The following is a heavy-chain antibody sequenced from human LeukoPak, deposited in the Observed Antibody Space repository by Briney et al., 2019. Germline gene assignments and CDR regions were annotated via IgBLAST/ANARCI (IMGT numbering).Heavy chain of an antibody. V-gene: IGHV3-23*01. CDR1: GFTFSSYA. Sequence: GGSLRLSCAASGFTFSSYAMSWVRQAPGKGLEWVSAISGSGGSTYYADSVKGRFTISRDNSKNTLYLQMNSLRAEDTAVYYCATKSSGYNIFFDYWGRGTLVTVSS. CDR2: ISGSGGST. J-gene: IGHJ4*02. CDR3: ATKSSGYNIFFDY. D-gene: IGHD3-22*01.